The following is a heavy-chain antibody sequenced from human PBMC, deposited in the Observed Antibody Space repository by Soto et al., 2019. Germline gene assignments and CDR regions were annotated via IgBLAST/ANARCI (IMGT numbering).Heavy chain of an antibody. Sequence: EVQLVESGGGLVQPGGSLRLSCAASGFTFSSYWMSWVRQAPGKGLEWVANIKQDGSEKYYVDSVKGRLTIPRDNANYSLYLQMNSLRAEDTAVYYCARDRNCSSTSCPSWYDYWGQGTLVTVSS. V-gene: IGHV3-7*01. J-gene: IGHJ4*02. D-gene: IGHD2-2*01. CDR3: ARDRNCSSTSCPSWYDY. CDR2: IKQDGSEK. CDR1: GFTFSSYW.